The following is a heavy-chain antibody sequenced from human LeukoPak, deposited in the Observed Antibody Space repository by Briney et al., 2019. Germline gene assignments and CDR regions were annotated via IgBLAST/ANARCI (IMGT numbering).Heavy chain of an antibody. CDR1: GFTFSSYG. Sequence: GGSLRLSCAASGFTFSSYGMHWVRQAPGKGLEWVAVISYDGSNKYYADSVKGRFTISRDNSKNTLYLQMNSLRAEDTAVYYCAKMGYSSSWYHFDYWGQGTLVTVSS. V-gene: IGHV3-30*18. D-gene: IGHD6-13*01. CDR2: ISYDGSNK. J-gene: IGHJ4*02. CDR3: AKMGYSSSWYHFDY.